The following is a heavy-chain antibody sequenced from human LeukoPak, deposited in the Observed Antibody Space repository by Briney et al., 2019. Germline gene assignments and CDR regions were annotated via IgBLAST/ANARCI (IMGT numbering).Heavy chain of an antibody. CDR2: ISGSGGST. Sequence: GGSLRLSCAASGFTFSSYAMSWVRQAPGKGLEWVSAISGSGGSTYYADSVKGRFTISRDNSKNTLYLQMNSLRAEDTAVYYCRVWYQLLYRVGMDVWGQGTTVTVSS. J-gene: IGHJ6*02. D-gene: IGHD2-2*02. V-gene: IGHV3-23*01. CDR3: RVWYQLLYRVGMDV. CDR1: GFTFSSYA.